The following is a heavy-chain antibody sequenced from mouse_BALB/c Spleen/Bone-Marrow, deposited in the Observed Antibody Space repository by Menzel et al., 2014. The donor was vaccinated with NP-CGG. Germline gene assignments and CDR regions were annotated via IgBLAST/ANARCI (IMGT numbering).Heavy chain of an antibody. J-gene: IGHJ3*01. Sequence: EVKLVESGGGLVQPGGSLKVTCAASGFAFSRDWMSWVRPAPGKGLEWIGEINPDSSTINYTPSLKDTFIISRDNAKNTLYLQMSKVRSEDTALYYCARQYGNCWFAYWGQGTLVTVSA. CDR1: GFAFSRDW. V-gene: IGHV4-1*02. D-gene: IGHD2-10*02. CDR3: ARQYGNCWFAY. CDR2: INPDSSTI.